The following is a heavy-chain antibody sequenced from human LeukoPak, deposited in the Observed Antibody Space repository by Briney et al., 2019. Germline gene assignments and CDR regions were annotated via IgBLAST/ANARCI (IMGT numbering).Heavy chain of an antibody. CDR1: GYTFTRYG. CDR3: ARGYSGYAPHDY. Sequence: GASVKVSCKASGYTFTRYGLSWVRQAPGQGLEWMGWISGYSGKTNYAQKLQDRVTMTTDTSTSTACMELRSLRSDDTAVYYCARGYSGYAPHDYWGQGTLVTVSS. J-gene: IGHJ4*02. V-gene: IGHV1-18*01. CDR2: ISGYSGKT. D-gene: IGHD5-12*01.